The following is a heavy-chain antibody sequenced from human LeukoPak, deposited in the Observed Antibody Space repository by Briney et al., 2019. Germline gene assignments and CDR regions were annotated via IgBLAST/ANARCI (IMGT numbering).Heavy chain of an antibody. D-gene: IGHD6-13*01. J-gene: IGHJ4*02. CDR1: GFTFSSYW. V-gene: IGHV3-74*01. Sequence: PGGSLRLSCAASGFTFSSYWMHWVRQAPGKGLVWVSRINSDGSSTSYADSVKGRFTISRDNAKNTLYLQMNSLRADDTAIYYCAKDRLGAAAAVFDYWGQGTLVTVSS. CDR2: INSDGSST. CDR3: AKDRLGAAAAVFDY.